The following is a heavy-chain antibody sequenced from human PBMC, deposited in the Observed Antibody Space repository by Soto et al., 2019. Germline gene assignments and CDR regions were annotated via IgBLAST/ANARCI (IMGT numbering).Heavy chain of an antibody. D-gene: IGHD2-8*01. V-gene: IGHV3-23*01. CDR3: AKGLGNAKEG. J-gene: IGHJ6*02. CDR2: LTASGLNT. Sequence: EVQLLESGGGLVQPGGSLRLSCSASGFNFGSYGMSWVRQAPGKGLEWVSGLTASGLNTYYTDSVKGRFTISRDTSRNTVYLQMSGLRVEDTAVFHSAKGLGNAKEGWGQGTTVTVSS. CDR1: GFNFGSYG.